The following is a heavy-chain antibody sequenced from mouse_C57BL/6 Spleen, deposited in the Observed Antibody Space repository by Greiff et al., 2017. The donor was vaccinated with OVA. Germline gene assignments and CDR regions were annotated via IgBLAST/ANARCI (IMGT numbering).Heavy chain of an antibody. D-gene: IGHD2-1*01. CDR2: INPNNGGT. J-gene: IGHJ1*03. V-gene: IGHV1-18*01. Sequence: QLQQPGPELVKPGASVKIPCKASGYTFTDYNMDWVKQSHGKSLEWIGDINPNNGGTIYNQKFKGKATLTVDKSSSTAYMELRSLTSEDTAVYYCARWSYYGNPHWYFDVWGTGTTVTVSS. CDR1: GYTFTDYN. CDR3: ARWSYYGNPHWYFDV.